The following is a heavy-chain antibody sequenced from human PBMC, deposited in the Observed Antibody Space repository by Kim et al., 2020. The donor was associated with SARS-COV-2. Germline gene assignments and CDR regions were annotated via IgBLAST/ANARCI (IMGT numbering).Heavy chain of an antibody. D-gene: IGHD3-9*01. CDR3: AKGRGRYYDILKAGMDV. J-gene: IGHJ6*02. V-gene: IGHV3-30*02. Sequence: VKGRFTISRDNSKNTLYLQMNSLRAEDTAVYYCAKGRGRYYDILKAGMDVCGQGTTVTVSS.